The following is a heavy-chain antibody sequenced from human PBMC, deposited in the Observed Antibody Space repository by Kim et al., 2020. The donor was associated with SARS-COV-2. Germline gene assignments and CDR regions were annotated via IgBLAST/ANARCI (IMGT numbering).Heavy chain of an antibody. CDR3: ARETRPETFSDI. J-gene: IGHJ3*02. V-gene: IGHV3-66*01. D-gene: IGHD1-1*01. Sequence: YYADSVKGRFTISRDNTKNTLYLQMNSMRAEDTAVYYCARETRPETFSDIWGQGTMVTVSS.